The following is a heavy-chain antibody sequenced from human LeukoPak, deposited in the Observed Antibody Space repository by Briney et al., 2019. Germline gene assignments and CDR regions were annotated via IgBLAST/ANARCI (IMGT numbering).Heavy chain of an antibody. CDR3: AREFGYSGSYFDY. V-gene: IGHV3-30-3*01. CDR2: ISYDGSSK. D-gene: IGHD1-26*01. Sequence: GGSLRLSCAASGFTFSSYAMHWVRQAPGKGLEWVAVISYDGSSKYYADSVKGRFTISRDNSKNTLYLQMNSLRAEDTAVYYCAREFGYSGSYFDYWGQGTLVTVSS. J-gene: IGHJ4*02. CDR1: GFTFSSYA.